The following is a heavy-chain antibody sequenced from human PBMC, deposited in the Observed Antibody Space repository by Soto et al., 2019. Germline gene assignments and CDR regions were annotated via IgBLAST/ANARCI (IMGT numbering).Heavy chain of an antibody. CDR3: ARVDAVAGNPFHY. J-gene: IGHJ4*02. CDR2: INPNSGGT. Sequence: ASVKVSCKASGYTFTGYYMHWVRQAPGQGLEWMGWINPNSGGTNYAQKFQGWVTMNRDTYISKDYMELSRLRYAGTAVYYCARVDAVAGNPFHYWGQANLVTLSS. D-gene: IGHD6-19*01. CDR1: GYTFTGYY. V-gene: IGHV1-2*04.